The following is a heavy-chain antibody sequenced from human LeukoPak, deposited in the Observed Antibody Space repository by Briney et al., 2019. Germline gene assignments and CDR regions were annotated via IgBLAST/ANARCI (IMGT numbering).Heavy chain of an antibody. D-gene: IGHD1-26*01. CDR3: AKEKVVGWDLLGQGYYFDY. Sequence: PGGSLRLSCAASEFTFSSYGMHWVRQAPGKGLEWVAVISYDGSNKNYADSVKGRFTISRDNSKNTLYLQMNSLRAEDTAVYYRAKEKVVGWDLLGQGYYFDYWGQGTLVTVSS. V-gene: IGHV3-30*18. CDR1: EFTFSSYG. J-gene: IGHJ4*02. CDR2: ISYDGSNK.